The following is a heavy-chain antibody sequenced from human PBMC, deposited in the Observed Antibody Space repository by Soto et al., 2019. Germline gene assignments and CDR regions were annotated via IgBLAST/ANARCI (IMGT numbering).Heavy chain of an antibody. CDR2: ISYDGSNK. CDR3: AKVGYSSSSDFGAFDI. Sequence: GGSLRLSCAASGFTFSSYGMHWVRQAPGKGLEWVAVISYDGSNKYYADSVKGRFTISRDNSKNTLYLQMNSLRAEDTAVYYCAKVGYSSSSDFGAFDIWGQGTMVTVSS. J-gene: IGHJ3*02. CDR1: GFTFSSYG. V-gene: IGHV3-30*18. D-gene: IGHD6-6*01.